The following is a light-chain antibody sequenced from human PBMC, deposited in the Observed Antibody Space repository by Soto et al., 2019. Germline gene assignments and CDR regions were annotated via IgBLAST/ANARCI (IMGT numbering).Light chain of an antibody. V-gene: IGKV3-20*01. CDR1: QSVISSY. CDR3: QQYASSPGT. J-gene: IGKJ1*01. CDR2: GAS. Sequence: EIMLTQSPGTLSLSPGEGATLSCRASQSVISSYLAWYQQKPGQAPRLLIYGASSRATGSPDWLCGSESGTDFIPTIRTLEHEDFAVYYCQQYASSPGTFGQGTKVEIK.